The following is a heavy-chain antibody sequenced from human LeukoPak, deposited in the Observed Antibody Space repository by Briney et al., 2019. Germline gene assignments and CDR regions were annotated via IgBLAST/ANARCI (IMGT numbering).Heavy chain of an antibody. CDR2: IYGIDSTI. J-gene: IGHJ3*02. CDR3: ARDAYYYDSSSYYRNAFDI. Sequence: PGGSLSLSCAASGFMFSDYYMSWIRQAPGKGREWLSYIYGIDSTISYAAAVKGRFPISRDNAKNSLYLQMNSLRAEDTAVYYCARDAYYYDSSSYYRNAFDIWGQGTVVTVSS. D-gene: IGHD3-22*01. CDR1: GFMFSDYY. V-gene: IGHV3-11*01.